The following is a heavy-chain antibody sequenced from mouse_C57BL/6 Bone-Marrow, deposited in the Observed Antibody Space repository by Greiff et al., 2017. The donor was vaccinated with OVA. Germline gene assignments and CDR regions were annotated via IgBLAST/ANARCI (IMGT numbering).Heavy chain of an antibody. CDR2: IDPENGDT. J-gene: IGHJ4*01. Sequence: EVQLQQSGAELVRPGASVKLSCTASGFNIKDDYMHWVKQRPEQGLEWIGWIDPENGDTEYASKFQGKATITADTSSNTAYLQLSSLISEDTAVYYCTRHYYGSSYYYAMDYWGQGTSVTVSS. D-gene: IGHD1-1*01. CDR3: TRHYYGSSYYYAMDY. CDR1: GFNIKDDY. V-gene: IGHV14-4*01.